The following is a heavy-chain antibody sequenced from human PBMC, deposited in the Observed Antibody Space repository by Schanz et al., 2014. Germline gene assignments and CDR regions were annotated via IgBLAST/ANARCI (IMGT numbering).Heavy chain of an antibody. CDR2: LTEGGGGT. Sequence: VQLVESGGGVVQPGGSLRLSCAASGFNFKAYAMSWVRQAPGKGLEWVSGLTEGGGGTYYTDAVKGRFTISRDSSKNTLYLQMNSLRADDTAVYYCAKSKSQLPLFDYWGQGTLVAVSS. J-gene: IGHJ4*02. D-gene: IGHD2-21*01. CDR1: GFNFKAYA. V-gene: IGHV3-23*04. CDR3: AKSKSQLPLFDY.